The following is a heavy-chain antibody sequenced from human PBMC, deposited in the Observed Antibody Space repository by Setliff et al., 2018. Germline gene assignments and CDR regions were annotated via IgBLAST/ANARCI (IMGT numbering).Heavy chain of an antibody. CDR2: INHSGST. D-gene: IGHD3-3*01. V-gene: IGHV4-34*01. Sequence: SETLSLTCAVYGGSFSGYYWSWIRQPPGKGLEWIGEINHSGSTNYNTSLKSRVTISVDTSKNQFSLKLSSVTAADTAVYYCARGITGNYNFWSGYYNYYYYYMDVWGKGTTVTVSS. J-gene: IGHJ6*03. CDR3: ARGITGNYNFWSGYYNYYYYYMDV. CDR1: GGSFSGYY.